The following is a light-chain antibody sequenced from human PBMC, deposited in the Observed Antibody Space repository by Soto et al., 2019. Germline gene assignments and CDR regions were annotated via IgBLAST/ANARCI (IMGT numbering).Light chain of an antibody. V-gene: IGKV3-15*01. CDR1: QGVSRK. CDR2: GAS. Sequence: IVMTQSPATLSVAPGERVTFSWRASQGVSRKLAWYQHKPGRAPRLLSSGASTGATGIPARFSGSGSGTEFTLTISSLQSEDCAIYYCQQYHTWPITFGGGTKVDIK. CDR3: QQYHTWPIT. J-gene: IGKJ4*01.